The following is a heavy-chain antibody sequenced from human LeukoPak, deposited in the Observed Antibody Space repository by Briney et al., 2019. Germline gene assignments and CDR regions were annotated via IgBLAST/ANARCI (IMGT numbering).Heavy chain of an antibody. J-gene: IGHJ4*02. D-gene: IGHD3-10*01. V-gene: IGHV3-23*01. Sequence: GGSLRLSCAASGFTFSSYAMSWVRQAPGKGLEWASAISGSGGSTYYADSVKGRFTISRDNSKNTLYLQMNSLRAEDTAVYYCAKIRGPLWFGESSDYWGQGTLVTVSS. CDR1: GFTFSSYA. CDR3: AKIRGPLWFGESSDY. CDR2: ISGSGGST.